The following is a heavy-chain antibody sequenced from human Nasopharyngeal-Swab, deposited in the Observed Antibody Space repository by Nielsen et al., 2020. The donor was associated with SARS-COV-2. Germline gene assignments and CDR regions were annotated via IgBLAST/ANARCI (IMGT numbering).Heavy chain of an antibody. CDR3: AREGGIAVIDY. D-gene: IGHD6-19*01. CDR2: ISSSSSTI. V-gene: IGHV3-48*01. Sequence: GGSLRLSCAASGFTFSSYSMNWVRQAPGKGLEWVSYISSSSSTIYYADSVKGRFTISRDNSKNTLYLQMNSLRAEDTAVYYCAREGGIAVIDYWGQGTLVTVSS. J-gene: IGHJ4*02. CDR1: GFTFSSYS.